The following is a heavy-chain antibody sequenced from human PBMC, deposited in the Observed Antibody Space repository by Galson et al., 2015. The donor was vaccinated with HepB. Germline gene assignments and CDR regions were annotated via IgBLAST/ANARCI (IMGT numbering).Heavy chain of an antibody. CDR3: ARDFVWTDDFWSGYSLTNPDY. V-gene: IGHV3-33*01. D-gene: IGHD3-3*01. J-gene: IGHJ4*02. CDR1: GFTFSSYG. Sequence: SLRLSCAASGFTFSSYGMHWVRQAPGKGLEWVAAIWYDGSNKYYADSVKGRFTISRDNSKNTLYLQMNSLRAEDTAVYYCARDFVWTDDFWSGYSLTNPDYWGQGTLVTVSS. CDR2: IWYDGSNK.